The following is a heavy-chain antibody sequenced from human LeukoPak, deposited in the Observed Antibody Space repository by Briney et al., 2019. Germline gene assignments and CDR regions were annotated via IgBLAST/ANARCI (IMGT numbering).Heavy chain of an antibody. D-gene: IGHD2-15*01. J-gene: IGHJ3*02. CDR3: AREGGRYCSGGSCSAENDAFDI. Sequence: ASVKVPCKASGYTFTGYYMHWVRQAPGQGLEWMGWINPNSGGTNYAQKFQGRVTMTRDTSISTAYMELSRLRSDDTAVYYCAREGGRYCSGGSCSAENDAFDIWGQGTMVTVSS. CDR1: GYTFTGYY. CDR2: INPNSGGT. V-gene: IGHV1-2*02.